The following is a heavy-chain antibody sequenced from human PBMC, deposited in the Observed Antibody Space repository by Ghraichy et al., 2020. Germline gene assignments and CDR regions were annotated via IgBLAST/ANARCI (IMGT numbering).Heavy chain of an antibody. D-gene: IGHD1-26*01. CDR1: GYTFTGYY. CDR3: ARVIVGATSWYFDY. J-gene: IGHJ4*02. Sequence: ASVKVPCKASGYTFTGYYMHWVRQAPGQGLEWMGWINPNSGGTNYAQKFQGRVTMTRDTSISTAYMELSRLRSDDTAVYYCARVIVGATSWYFDYWGQGTLVTVSS. V-gene: IGHV1-2*02. CDR2: INPNSGGT.